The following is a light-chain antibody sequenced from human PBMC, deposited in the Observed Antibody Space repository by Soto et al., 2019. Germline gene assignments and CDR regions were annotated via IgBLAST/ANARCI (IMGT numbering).Light chain of an antibody. Sequence: QSALPQPRSVSGSPGQSVTMSCTRTSSDVANYKYVSWYQQHPGKAPKLMIYDVNKRPSGVPYRFSGSKSGNTASLTISGLQAEDEADYYCCSYAGTYTRVFGTGTKVTVL. CDR1: SSDVANYKY. CDR2: DVN. J-gene: IGLJ1*01. V-gene: IGLV2-11*01. CDR3: CSYAGTYTRV.